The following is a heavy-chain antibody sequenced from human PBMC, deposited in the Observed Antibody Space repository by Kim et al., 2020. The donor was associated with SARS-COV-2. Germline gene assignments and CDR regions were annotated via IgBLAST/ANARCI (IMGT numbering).Heavy chain of an antibody. J-gene: IGHJ4*02. D-gene: IGHD3-3*01. CDR3: AKGRSDFWSGYYTRSAGYYFDY. V-gene: IGHV3-23*01. CDR1: GFTFSSYA. CDR2: ISGSGGST. Sequence: GGSLRLSCAASGFTFSSYAMSWVRQAPGKGLEWVSAISGSGGSTYYADSVKGRFTISRDNSKNTLYLQMNSLRAEDTAVYYCAKGRSDFWSGYYTRSAGYYFDYWGQGTLVTVSS.